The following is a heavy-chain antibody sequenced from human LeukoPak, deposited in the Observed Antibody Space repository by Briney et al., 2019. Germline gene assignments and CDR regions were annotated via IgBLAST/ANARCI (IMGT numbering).Heavy chain of an antibody. D-gene: IGHD6-19*01. V-gene: IGHV3-30*18. Sequence: PGRSLRLSCAASGFTFSSYGMHWVRQAPGKGLEWVAVISYDGSNKYYADSVKGRFTISRDNSKNTLYPQMNSLRAEDTAAYYCAKDSGSGWYLGYYFDYWGQGTLVTVSS. J-gene: IGHJ4*02. CDR2: ISYDGSNK. CDR3: AKDSGSGWYLGYYFDY. CDR1: GFTFSSYG.